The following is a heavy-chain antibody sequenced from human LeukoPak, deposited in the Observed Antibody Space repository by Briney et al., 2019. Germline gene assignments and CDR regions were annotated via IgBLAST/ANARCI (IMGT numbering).Heavy chain of an antibody. CDR3: ARTSSSWYYFDY. CDR1: GYTFTGYY. J-gene: IGHJ4*02. Sequence: ASVKVSCKASGYTFTGYYMHWVRQAPGQGLEWMGRINPNSGGTNYAQKFQGRVTMTRDTSISTAYMELSRLRSDDTAVYYCARTSSSWYYFDYWGQGTLVTVSP. V-gene: IGHV1-2*06. CDR2: INPNSGGT. D-gene: IGHD6-13*01.